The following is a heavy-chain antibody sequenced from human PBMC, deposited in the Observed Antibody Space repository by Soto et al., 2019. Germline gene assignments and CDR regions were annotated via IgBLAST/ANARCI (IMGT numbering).Heavy chain of an antibody. D-gene: IGHD2-15*01. CDR1: GFTFGHFD. V-gene: IGHV3-23*01. J-gene: IGHJ4*02. CDR2: VSTGGSGT. Sequence: EVQLLESGGGLIQPGGSLRLSCAASGFTFGHFDMSWVRQAPGKGLEWVSAVSTGGSGTYYADSVKGRFTISRDNSKDTLYLQMNSLRDEDTAIYYCTGRNVVIAYYWGQGTLVTVSS. CDR3: TGRNVVIAYY.